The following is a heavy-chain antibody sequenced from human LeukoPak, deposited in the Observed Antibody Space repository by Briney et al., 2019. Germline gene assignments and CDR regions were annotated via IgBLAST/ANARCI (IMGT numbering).Heavy chain of an antibody. J-gene: IGHJ6*02. Sequence: ASVKVSCKASGYTFTSYDINWVRQATGQGLEWMGWMNPNSGNTGYAQKFQGRVTMTRNTSISTAYMELSSLRSEDTAVYYCARGNVFYSSSWYNYYYYGMDVWGQGTTVTVSS. CDR1: GYTFTSYD. V-gene: IGHV1-8*01. CDR3: ARGNVFYSSSWYNYYYYGMDV. D-gene: IGHD6-13*01. CDR2: MNPNSGNT.